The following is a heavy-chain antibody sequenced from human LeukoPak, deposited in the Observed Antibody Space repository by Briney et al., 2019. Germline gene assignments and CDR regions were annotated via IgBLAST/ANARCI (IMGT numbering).Heavy chain of an antibody. J-gene: IGHJ4*02. D-gene: IGHD3-22*01. Sequence: SETLSLTCTVSGFSISSYYWSWIRQPPGKGLEWIGYIYYSWSTNYNPSLKSRVNISVETSKNQFSLNLSSVTAADTAVYYCASSYYYDSSGSYYFDYWGQGTLVTVSS. CDR1: GFSISSYY. V-gene: IGHV4-59*08. CDR3: ASSYYYDSSGSYYFDY. CDR2: IYYSWST.